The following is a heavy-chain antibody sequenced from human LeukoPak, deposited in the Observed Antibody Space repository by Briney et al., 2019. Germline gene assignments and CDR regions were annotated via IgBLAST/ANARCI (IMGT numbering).Heavy chain of an antibody. V-gene: IGHV3-7*01. CDR2: IKQDGSEK. D-gene: IGHD5-12*01. Sequence: GGSLRLSCAASGFTFSSYWMSWVRQAPGKGLEWVANIKQDGSEKYYVDSVKGRFTISRDNAKNSLYLQMNSLRAEDTAVYYCASTSEWLRTTIRDVFDMWGQGTMVTVSS. CDR1: GFTFSSYW. J-gene: IGHJ3*02. CDR3: ASTSEWLRTTIRDVFDM.